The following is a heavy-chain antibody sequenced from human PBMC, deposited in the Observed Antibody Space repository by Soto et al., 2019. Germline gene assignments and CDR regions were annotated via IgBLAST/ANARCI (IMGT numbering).Heavy chain of an antibody. V-gene: IGHV1-58*02. CDR2: IVVGSGNT. CDR3: AAGCHGSSCHKTAWDYYYYMDV. D-gene: IGHD6-13*01. CDR1: GFTFTSSA. J-gene: IGHJ6*03. Sequence: ASVKVSCKASGFTFTSSAMQWVRQARGQRLEWIGWIVVGSGNTNYAQKFQERVTITRDMSTSTAYMELSSLRSEDTAVYYCAAGCHGSSCHKTAWDYYYYMDVWGKGTTVTVSS.